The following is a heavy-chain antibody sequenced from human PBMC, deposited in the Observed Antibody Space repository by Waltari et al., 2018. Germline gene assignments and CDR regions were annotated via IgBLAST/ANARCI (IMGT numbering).Heavy chain of an antibody. J-gene: IGHJ2*01. Sequence: QVQLQQWGAGLLKPSETLSLTCAVYGGSFSGYYWSWIRQPPGKGLGWIGEINHGGSTKYSPSLKSRVTLSVATSENQFSLKLSSVSAADTAVYYCARGRLVRGVNVLNAAGWYFDLWGRGTLVTVSS. V-gene: IGHV4-34*01. CDR2: INHGGST. CDR3: ARGRLVRGVNVLNAAGWYFDL. CDR1: GGSFSGYY. D-gene: IGHD3-10*01.